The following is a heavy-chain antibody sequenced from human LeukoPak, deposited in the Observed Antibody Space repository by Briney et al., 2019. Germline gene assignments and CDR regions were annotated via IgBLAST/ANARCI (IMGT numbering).Heavy chain of an antibody. V-gene: IGHV5-10-1*01. J-gene: IGHJ4*02. CDR2: IDPSDSYT. CDR1: GYSFTSYW. CDR3: ARHLRVNYYGSGSYAPPNS. D-gene: IGHD3-10*01. Sequence: GESLKISCKGSGYSFTSYWISWVRQMPGKGLEWMGRIDPSDSYTNYSPSFQGHVAISADKSISTAYLQWSSLKASDTAMYYCARHLRVNYYGSGSYAPPNSWGQGTPVTVSS.